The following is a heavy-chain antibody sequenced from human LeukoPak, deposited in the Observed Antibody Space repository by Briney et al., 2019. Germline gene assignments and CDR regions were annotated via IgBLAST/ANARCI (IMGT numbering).Heavy chain of an antibody. J-gene: IGHJ5*02. CDR2: ISYNAIT. Sequence: SETLSLTCSLPGDSIITNNSFCGWIRQPPRMWLEWLGSISYNAITSYNPSLKSRSTFPVDTSKNQFSLNLISVTPADPPVNYCARRPGHSWDVGNWFDPWGQGTLLTVSS. V-gene: IGHV4-39*01. CDR3: ARRPGHSWDVGNWFDP. D-gene: IGHD6-13*01. CDR1: GDSIITNNSF.